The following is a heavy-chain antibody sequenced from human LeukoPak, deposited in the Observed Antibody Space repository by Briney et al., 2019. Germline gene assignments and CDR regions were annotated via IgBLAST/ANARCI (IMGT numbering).Heavy chain of an antibody. Sequence: GGSLRLSCAASGFTFSSHWMSWVRQAPGKGPEWVANIKQDGTEIYYVDSVKGRFTISRDNAKNSLYLQMNSLRAEDTAVYYCARVLRYCSGGNCYSGGLGYMDVWGKGTTVTISS. CDR3: ARVLRYCSGGNCYSGGLGYMDV. D-gene: IGHD2-15*01. V-gene: IGHV3-7*03. CDR2: IKQDGTEI. J-gene: IGHJ6*03. CDR1: GFTFSSHW.